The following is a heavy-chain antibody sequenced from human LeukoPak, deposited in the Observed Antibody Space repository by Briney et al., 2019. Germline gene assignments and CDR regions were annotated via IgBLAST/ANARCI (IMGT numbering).Heavy chain of an antibody. CDR2: IYYSGST. Sequence: PSETLSLTCTVSGGSISSYYWSWIRQPPGKGLEWIGYIYYSGSTTYNPSLKSRVTISVDTSKNQFSLKLSSVTAADTAVYYCAREGGYCSSTSCLDLFDYWGQGTLVTVSS. CDR1: GGSISSYY. CDR3: AREGGYCSSTSCLDLFDY. J-gene: IGHJ4*02. D-gene: IGHD2-2*01. V-gene: IGHV4-59*01.